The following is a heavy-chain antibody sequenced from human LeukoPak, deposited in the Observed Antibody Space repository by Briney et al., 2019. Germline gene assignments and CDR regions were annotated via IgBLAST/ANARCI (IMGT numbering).Heavy chain of an antibody. CDR2: ISGSGGST. CDR1: GFTFSSYA. Sequence: PGGSLRLSCAASGFTFSSYAMSWVRQAPGKGLEWVSAISGSGGSTYYADSVKGRFTISRDNSKNTLYLQMNSLRAEDTAVYYCASIPGGKDGYNYRDYWGQGTLVTVSS. V-gene: IGHV3-23*01. D-gene: IGHD5-24*01. CDR3: ASIPGGKDGYNYRDY. J-gene: IGHJ4*02.